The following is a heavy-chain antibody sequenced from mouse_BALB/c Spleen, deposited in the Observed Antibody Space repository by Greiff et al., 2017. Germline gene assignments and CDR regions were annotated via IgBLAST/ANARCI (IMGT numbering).Heavy chain of an antibody. D-gene: IGHD1-3*01. J-gene: IGHJ3*01. CDR2: ILPGSGST. CDR3: ARSGKGFAY. V-gene: IGHV1-9*01. Sequence: QVQLQQSGAELMKPGASVKISCKATGYTFSSYWIAWVKQRPGHGLEWIGEILPGSGSTNYNEKFKGKATFTADTSSNTAYMQLSSLTSEDSAVYYCARSGKGFAYWGQGTLVTVSA. CDR1: GYTFSSYW.